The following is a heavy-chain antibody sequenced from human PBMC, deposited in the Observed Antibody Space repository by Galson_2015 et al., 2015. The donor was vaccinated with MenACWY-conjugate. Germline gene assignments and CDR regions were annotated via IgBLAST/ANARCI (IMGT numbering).Heavy chain of an antibody. CDR1: GDSVSSNSAA. V-gene: IGHV6-1*01. Sequence: CAISGDSVSSNSAAWNWIRQSPSRGLEWLGRTYYRSKWYNDYAVSVKSRITINPDTSKNQFSLQLNSVTPEDTAVYYCARDLYSGSPGPKNDAFDIWGQGTMVTVSS. CDR3: ARDLYSGSPGPKNDAFDI. D-gene: IGHD1-26*01. CDR2: TYYRSKWYN. J-gene: IGHJ3*02.